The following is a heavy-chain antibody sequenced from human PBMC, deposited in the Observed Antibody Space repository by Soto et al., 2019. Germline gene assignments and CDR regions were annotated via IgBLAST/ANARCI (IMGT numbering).Heavy chain of an antibody. CDR2: INAGNGNT. J-gene: IGHJ4*02. Sequence: ASVKVSCKASGYTFTSYAMHWVRQAPGQRLEWMGWINAGNGNTKYSQKFQGRVTITRDTSASTAYMELSSLRSEDTAVYYCARSIVVVTARDYWGQGTLLTVSS. CDR3: ARSIVVVTARDY. CDR1: GYTFTSYA. V-gene: IGHV1-3*01. D-gene: IGHD2-21*02.